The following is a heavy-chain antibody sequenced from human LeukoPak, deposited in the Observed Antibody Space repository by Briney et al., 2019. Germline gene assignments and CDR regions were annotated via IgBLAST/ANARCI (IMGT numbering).Heavy chain of an antibody. Sequence: ASVKVSCKASGYTFTSYDINWVRQAPGQGLEWMGWMNPNRGNTGYAQKLQGRVTMTRNTSISTAYMELSSTRSEDTDVDYCARSRATVTAYYVDYWGQGTLVTVSS. CDR3: ARSRATVTAYYVDY. CDR1: GYTFTSYD. CDR2: MNPNRGNT. V-gene: IGHV1-8*01. J-gene: IGHJ4*02. D-gene: IGHD4-11*01.